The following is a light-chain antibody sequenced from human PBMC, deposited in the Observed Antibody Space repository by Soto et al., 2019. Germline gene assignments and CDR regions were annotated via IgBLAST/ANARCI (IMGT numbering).Light chain of an antibody. CDR2: AAS. V-gene: IGKV1-27*01. CDR3: PKYNSAPFT. CDR1: QGISNY. J-gene: IGKJ3*01. Sequence: DIQMTQSPSSLSASVGDRVAITCRASQGISNYLAWYQQKPGKVPKLLIYAASTLQSGVPSRFSGTGSGTDFTLTISSLQPEDVATYYCPKYNSAPFTFGPGTKVDIK.